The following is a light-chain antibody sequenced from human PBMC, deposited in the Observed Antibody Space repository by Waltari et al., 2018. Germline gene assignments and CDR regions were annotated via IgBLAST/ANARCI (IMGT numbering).Light chain of an antibody. CDR1: QSVLYSSNNKNY. V-gene: IGKV4-1*01. CDR2: WAS. Sequence: DIVMTQSPDSLAVSLGERATINCKSSQSVLYSSNNKNYLAWYQRKPGQPPKLLIYWASTRESGVPDRFSGSGSGTDFTLTTSSLQAEDVAVYYCQQYYSTPPHTFGQGTKLEIK. J-gene: IGKJ2*01. CDR3: QQYYSTPPHT.